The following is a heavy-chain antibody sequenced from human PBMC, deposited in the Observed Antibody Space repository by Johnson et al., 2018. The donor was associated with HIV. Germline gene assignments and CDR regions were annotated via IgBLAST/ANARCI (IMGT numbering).Heavy chain of an antibody. D-gene: IGHD2-21*01. J-gene: IGHJ3*02. V-gene: IGHV3-30*03. Sequence: QVQLVESGGGVVQPGRSLRLSCAASGFTFSSYGMHWVRQAPGKGLEWVAVISYDGSNKYYVDSVKGRLTISRDNSKNTLYLQMNSLRAEDTAVYYCARVPEGDDDAFDIWGQGTMVTVSS. CDR1: GFTFSSYG. CDR3: ARVPEGDDDAFDI. CDR2: ISYDGSNK.